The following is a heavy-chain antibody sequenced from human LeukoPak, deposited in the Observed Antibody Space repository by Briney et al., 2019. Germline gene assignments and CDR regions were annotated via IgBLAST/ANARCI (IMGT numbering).Heavy chain of an antibody. J-gene: IGHJ4*02. CDR1: GFPFNAYW. CDR2: IRQDGDTK. D-gene: IGHD3-10*01. V-gene: IGHV3-7*03. CDR3: AKDRSPYGSESYYTPDY. Sequence: PGGSLRLSCAASGFPFNAYWMTWVRQAPGKGLEWVANIRQDGDTKYYVDSVKGRFTISRDNARNSLYLQMNSLRAEDTALYYCAKDRSPYGSESYYTPDYWGQGTLVTVSS.